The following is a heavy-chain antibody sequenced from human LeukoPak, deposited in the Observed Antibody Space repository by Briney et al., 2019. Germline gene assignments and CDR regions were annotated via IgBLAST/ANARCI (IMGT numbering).Heavy chain of an antibody. CDR3: VRDRTKYCSSTSCPLDY. CDR1: GYSFTKYQ. CDR2: INPYSGGT. J-gene: IGHJ4*02. V-gene: IGHV1-2*02. D-gene: IGHD2-2*01. Sequence: GASVKVSCKASGYSFTKYQIHWVRQAPGQGLEWMGWINPYSGGTNYAQKFQGRVTMTRDTSISTAYMELSRLRSDDTAVYYCVRDRTKYCSSTSCPLDYWGQGTLVTVSS.